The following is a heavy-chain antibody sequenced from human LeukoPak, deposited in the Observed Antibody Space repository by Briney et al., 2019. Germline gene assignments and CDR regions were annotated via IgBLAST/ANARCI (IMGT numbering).Heavy chain of an antibody. D-gene: IGHD6-19*01. CDR2: IYSGGST. J-gene: IGHJ4*02. CDR3: ATIAVAGTGGFDY. Sequence: GGSLRLSCAASGFTVSSNYMSWVRQAPGKGLEWVSVIYSGGSTYYADSVKGRFTISRDNSKNTLYLQMNSLRAEDTAVYYCATIAVAGTGGFDYWGQGTLVTVSS. CDR1: GFTVSSNY. V-gene: IGHV3-53*01.